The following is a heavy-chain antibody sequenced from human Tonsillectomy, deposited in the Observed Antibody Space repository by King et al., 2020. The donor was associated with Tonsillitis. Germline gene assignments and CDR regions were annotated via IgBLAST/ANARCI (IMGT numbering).Heavy chain of an antibody. V-gene: IGHV4-31*03. D-gene: IGHD4-23*01. CDR1: GGSISSGGYY. CDR2: IYYTGST. CDR3: ARAPKTVVTQRLSPWYFDL. Sequence: QLQESGPGLVKPSQTLSLTCTVSGGSISSGGYYWNWIRQHPGKGLEWIGCIYYTGSTYNNPSLKSRVTISLDTSKNQFSLKLSSVTAADTAVYYFARAPKTVVTQRLSPWYFDLWGRGTLVTVSS. J-gene: IGHJ2*01.